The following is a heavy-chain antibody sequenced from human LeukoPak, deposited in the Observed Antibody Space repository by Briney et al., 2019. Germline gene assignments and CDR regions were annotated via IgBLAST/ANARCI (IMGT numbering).Heavy chain of an antibody. Sequence: GGSLRLSCAASGFMFSSNWMSWVRLAPGKGLEWVSAISGSGGSTYYADSVKGRFTISRDNSKNTLYLQMNSLRAEDTAVYYCAKVPTGNYDSSGYFDYWGQGTLVTVSS. CDR3: AKVPTGNYDSSGYFDY. D-gene: IGHD3-22*01. V-gene: IGHV3-23*01. CDR1: GFMFSSNW. J-gene: IGHJ4*02. CDR2: ISGSGGST.